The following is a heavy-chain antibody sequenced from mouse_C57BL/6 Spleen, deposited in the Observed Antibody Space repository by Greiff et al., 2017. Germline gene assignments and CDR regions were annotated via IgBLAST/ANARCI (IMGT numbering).Heavy chain of an antibody. J-gene: IGHJ2*01. Sequence: EVMLVESGGDLVKPGASLKLSCAASGFTFSSYGMSWVRQTPDQRLEWVATISSGGSYTDYPDSVKGRVTISRDNAKNTLYLQMSSLKSEDTAMYYCARPGPAYFDYWGQGTTLTVSS. CDR2: ISSGGSYT. D-gene: IGHD4-1*01. CDR3: ARPGPAYFDY. CDR1: GFTFSSYG. V-gene: IGHV5-6*01.